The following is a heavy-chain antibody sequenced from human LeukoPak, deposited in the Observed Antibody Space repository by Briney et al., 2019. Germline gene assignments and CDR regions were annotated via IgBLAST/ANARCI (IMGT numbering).Heavy chain of an antibody. D-gene: IGHD1-26*01. CDR1: GFTFSSYS. Sequence: GGSLRLSCAASGFTFSSYSMNWVRQTPGKGLEWVPYTSSSSSTIYYADSVKGRFTISRDNAKNSLYLQMNSLRAEDTAVYYCARERIVGAEDYFDYWGQGTLVTVSS. J-gene: IGHJ4*02. V-gene: IGHV3-48*01. CDR3: ARERIVGAEDYFDY. CDR2: TSSSSSTI.